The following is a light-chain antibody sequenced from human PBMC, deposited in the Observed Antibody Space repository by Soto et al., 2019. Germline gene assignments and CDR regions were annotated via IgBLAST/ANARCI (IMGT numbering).Light chain of an antibody. CDR2: GSF. V-gene: IGKV3-15*01. CDR3: QQYNNWPPIT. Sequence: EIVLTQSPATLSLSPGERATLSCSSSESVSSYLAWYQQKPGQAPRLLIYGSFLRATGVPARFTGSGSGTDFTLTISSLQSEDFAVYYCQQYNNWPPITFGQGTRLEIK. J-gene: IGKJ5*01. CDR1: ESVSSY.